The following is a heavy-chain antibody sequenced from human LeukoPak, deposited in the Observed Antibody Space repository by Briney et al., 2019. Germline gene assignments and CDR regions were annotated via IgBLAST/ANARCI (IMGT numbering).Heavy chain of an antibody. CDR3: AGPHSDGSSWYPVYMDV. D-gene: IGHD6-13*01. Sequence: PSETLSLTCTVSGGSISSYYWSWIRQPPGKGLEWIGYIYYSGSTNYNPSLKSRVTISVDTSKNQFSLKLSSVTAADTAVYYCAGPHSDGSSWYPVYMDVWGKGTTVTVSS. CDR2: IYYSGST. CDR1: GGSISSYY. V-gene: IGHV4-59*12. J-gene: IGHJ6*03.